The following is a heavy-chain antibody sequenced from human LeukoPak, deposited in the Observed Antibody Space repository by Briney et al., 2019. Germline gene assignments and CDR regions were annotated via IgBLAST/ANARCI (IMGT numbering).Heavy chain of an antibody. CDR2: ISDDGSSK. J-gene: IGHJ4*02. CDR1: RFTFSRSV. Sequence: GGSLRLSCVACRFTFSRSVMHWVRQAPGKGLEWVAVISDDGSSKHCADSVKGRFTISRDNSKNTLYLQMNSLRTEDTAVYYCAKDRSSTWSIDYWGQGTLVTVSS. CDR3: AKDRSSTWSIDY. V-gene: IGHV3-30*18. D-gene: IGHD6-13*01.